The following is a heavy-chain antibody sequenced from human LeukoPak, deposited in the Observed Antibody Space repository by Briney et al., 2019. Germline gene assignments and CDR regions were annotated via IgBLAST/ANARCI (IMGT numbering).Heavy chain of an antibody. CDR3: ARQKVATGYYLDY. J-gene: IGHJ4*02. CDR2: IYYSGST. V-gene: IGHV4-39*01. CDR1: GGSISSSSYY. D-gene: IGHD5-12*01. Sequence: PSETLSLTCTVSGGSISSSSYYWGWIREPPGKGLEWIGSIYYSGSTYYNPSLKSRVTISVDTSKNQFSLKLSSVTAADTAVYYCARQKVATGYYLDYCGQGTLVTVSS.